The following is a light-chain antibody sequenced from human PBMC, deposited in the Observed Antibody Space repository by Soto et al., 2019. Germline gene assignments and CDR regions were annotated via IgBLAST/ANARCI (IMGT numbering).Light chain of an antibody. J-gene: IGKJ5*01. CDR3: QQYNTYST. V-gene: IGKV1-5*01. Sequence: IPITESPSTVSASVGDTVTIPGRASQNIRNWLAWYQQKPGKAPNPLIYDASSLKSGVPARFSGSGSGTEFTLTISSLQPDDFATYYCQQYNTYSTFGQGTRLAI. CDR2: DAS. CDR1: QNIRNW.